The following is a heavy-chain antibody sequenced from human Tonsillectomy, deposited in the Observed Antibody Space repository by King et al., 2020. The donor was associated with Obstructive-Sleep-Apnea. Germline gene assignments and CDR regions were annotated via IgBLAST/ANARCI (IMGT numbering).Heavy chain of an antibody. D-gene: IGHD5-12*01. CDR1: GDSVNSNNYY. V-gene: IGHV4-39*07. Sequence: QLQESGPGLVKPSETLSLTCTVSGDSVNSNNYYWGWIRQPPGKGLGWIGSIYYSGSTLYNPSLKSRVTISLDTSKNQISLKLSSVTAADTAIYYWSREHSGQKADYRGQGTLVTVSS. J-gene: IGHJ4*02. CDR3: SREHSGQKADY. CDR2: IYYSGST.